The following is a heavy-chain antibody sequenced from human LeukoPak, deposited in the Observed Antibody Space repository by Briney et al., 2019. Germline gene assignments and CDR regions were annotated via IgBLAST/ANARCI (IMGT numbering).Heavy chain of an antibody. J-gene: IGHJ4*02. V-gene: IGHV3-66*02. Sequence: PGGSLRLSCAASGFTVSSNYMSWVRQAPGKRLEWVSVIYSGGGTYYADSVKGRFTISRDNSKNTLYLQMNSLRAEDTAVYYCARDRGYSSSPADFDYWGQGTLVTVSS. CDR1: GFTVSSNY. CDR2: IYSGGGT. D-gene: IGHD6-13*01. CDR3: ARDRGYSSSPADFDY.